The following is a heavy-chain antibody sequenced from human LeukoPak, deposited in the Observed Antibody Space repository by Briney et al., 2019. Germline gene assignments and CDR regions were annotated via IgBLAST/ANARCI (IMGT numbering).Heavy chain of an antibody. V-gene: IGHV1-69*04. D-gene: IGHD3-22*01. CDR3: AREAQESGYYYDSSGYYYLDY. CDR1: GGTFSSYA. CDR2: IIPILGIA. Sequence: SVKVSYKASGGTFSSYAISWVRQAPGQGLEWMGRIIPILGIANYAQKFQGRVTITADKSTSTAYMELSSLRSEDTAVYYCAREAQESGYYYDSSGYYYLDYWGQGTLVTVSS. J-gene: IGHJ4*02.